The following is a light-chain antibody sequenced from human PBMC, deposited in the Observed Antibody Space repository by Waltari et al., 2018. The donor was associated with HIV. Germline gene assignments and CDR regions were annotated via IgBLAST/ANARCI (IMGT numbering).Light chain of an antibody. V-gene: IGKV1-5*03. CDR1: HGIGSW. Sequence: DIQMTQSHSTLSASVGDRVAITCRASHGIGSWLAWYQQKPGDAPKLLIHTASTLQSGVPSRFSGSGSGTEFTLTISDLQPADSASYYCLQYNTFSPYSFGQGTKLVIK. CDR2: TAS. J-gene: IGKJ2*03. CDR3: LQYNTFSPYS.